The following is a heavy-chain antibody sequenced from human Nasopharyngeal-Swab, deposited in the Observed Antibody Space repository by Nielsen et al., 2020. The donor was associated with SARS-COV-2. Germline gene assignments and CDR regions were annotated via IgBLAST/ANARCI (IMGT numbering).Heavy chain of an antibody. Sequence: WIRQPPGKGLEWVGFIRSKAYGGATEYAASVKGRFTISRDDSKSIAYLQMNSLKTEDTAVYYCTRHLGYCGGGSCYSVDAFDIWGQGTMVTVSS. CDR3: TRHLGYCGGGSCYSVDAFDI. V-gene: IGHV3-49*02. J-gene: IGHJ3*02. CDR2: IRSKAYGGAT. D-gene: IGHD2-15*01.